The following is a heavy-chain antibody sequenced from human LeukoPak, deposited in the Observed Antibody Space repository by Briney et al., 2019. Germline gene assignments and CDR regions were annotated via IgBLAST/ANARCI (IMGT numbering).Heavy chain of an antibody. Sequence: GRSLRLSCAASGFTFSSYGMHWVRQAPGKGLEWVAVISYDGSNKYYADSVKGRFTISRDNSKNTLYLQMNSLRAEDTAVYYCAGDVGATCWGQGTLVTVSS. CDR3: AGDVGATC. D-gene: IGHD1-26*01. V-gene: IGHV3-30*03. CDR2: ISYDGSNK. J-gene: IGHJ4*02. CDR1: GFTFSSYG.